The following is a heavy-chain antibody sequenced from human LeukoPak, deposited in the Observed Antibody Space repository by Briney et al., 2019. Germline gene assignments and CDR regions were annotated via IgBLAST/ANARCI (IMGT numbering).Heavy chain of an antibody. V-gene: IGHV4-59*11. D-gene: IGHD3-3*01. Sequence: SETLSLTCTVSGGSISSHYWSWIRQPPGKGLEWIGYIYYSGSTNYNPSLKSRVTISVDTSKNQFSLKLSSVTAADTAVYYCARNWAISDFWSGYYYYMDVWGKGTTVTVSS. CDR3: ARNWAISDFWSGYYYYMDV. CDR2: IYYSGST. J-gene: IGHJ6*03. CDR1: GGSISSHY.